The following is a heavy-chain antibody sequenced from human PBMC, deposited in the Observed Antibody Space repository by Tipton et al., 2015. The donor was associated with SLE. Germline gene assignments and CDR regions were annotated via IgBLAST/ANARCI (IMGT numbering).Heavy chain of an antibody. V-gene: IGHV4-30-2*02. J-gene: IGHJ4*02. CDR3: ARLLYGSGSYPFDY. Sequence: TLSLTCAVSGGSFNSGGYSWSWIRQPPGKGLEWIGYIFHSGSTNYNPSLKSRVTISADTSKNQFSLKLSSVTAADTAVYYCARLLYGSGSYPFDYWGQGTLVTVSS. CDR1: GGSFNSGGYS. D-gene: IGHD3-10*01. CDR2: IFHSGST.